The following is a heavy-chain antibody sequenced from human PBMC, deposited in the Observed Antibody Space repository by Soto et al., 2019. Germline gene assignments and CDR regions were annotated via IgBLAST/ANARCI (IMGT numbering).Heavy chain of an antibody. CDR1: GFSFSTYT. Sequence: GGSLRLSCAASGFSFSTYTMSWVRQAPGKGLEWVSGISSSGGNTYYSDSVKGRFTISRDNSKDTLFLQMNRLGAEDTALYFCAKDLRTGVAPSYSHYWGQGNLVTGSS. D-gene: IGHD3-10*01. J-gene: IGHJ4*02. V-gene: IGHV3-23*01. CDR2: ISSSGGNT. CDR3: AKDLRTGVAPSYSHY.